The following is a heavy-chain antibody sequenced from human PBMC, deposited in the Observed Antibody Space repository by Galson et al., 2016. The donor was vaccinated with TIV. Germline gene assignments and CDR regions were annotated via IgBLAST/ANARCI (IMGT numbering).Heavy chain of an antibody. V-gene: IGHV3-11*04. J-gene: IGHJ6*02. CDR2: ISNGGSTT. D-gene: IGHD3-22*01. CDR1: GFTFTDYY. Sequence: SLRLSCAVSGFTFTDYYMNWIRLAPGKGLEWVSYISNGGSTTCYADFVKGRFTISRDNAKNSLYLHMSSLRAEDTAVYYCARAVTMRVADYYYGMDVWGQGTAVTVSS. CDR3: ARAVTMRVADYYYGMDV.